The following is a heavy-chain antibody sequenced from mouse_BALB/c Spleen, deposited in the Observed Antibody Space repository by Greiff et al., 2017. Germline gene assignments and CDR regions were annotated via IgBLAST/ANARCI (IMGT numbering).Heavy chain of an antibody. Sequence: VQLQQSGAELVKPGASVKLSCKASGYTFTSYDINWVRQRPEQGLEWIGWIFPGDGSTKYNEKFKGKATLTTDKSSSTAYMQLSRLTSEDSAVYFCASRGYYYGSSPAWFAYWGQGTLVTVSA. D-gene: IGHD1-1*01. CDR2: IFPGDGST. CDR1: GYTFTSYD. CDR3: ASRGYYYGSSPAWFAY. V-gene: IGHV1S56*01. J-gene: IGHJ3*01.